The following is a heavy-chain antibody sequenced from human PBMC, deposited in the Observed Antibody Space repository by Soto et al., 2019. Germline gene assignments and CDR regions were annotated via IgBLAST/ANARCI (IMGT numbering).Heavy chain of an antibody. CDR2: ISGSGGST. CDR3: GKDLACSGGSCYQDY. D-gene: IGHD2-15*01. V-gene: IGHV3-23*01. Sequence: GSLRLSCAASGFTFSSYAMSWVRQAPGKGLEWVSAISGSGGSTYYADSVKGRFTISRDNSKNTLYLQMNSLRAEDTAVYYCGKDLACSGGSCYQDYWGHGPLVTVSS. J-gene: IGHJ4*01. CDR1: GFTFSSYA.